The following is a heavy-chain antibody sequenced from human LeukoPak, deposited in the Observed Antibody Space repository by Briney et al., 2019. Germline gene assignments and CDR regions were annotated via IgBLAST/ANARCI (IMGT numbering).Heavy chain of an antibody. CDR2: ISSSSSYI. V-gene: IGHV3-21*01. J-gene: IGHJ4*02. D-gene: IGHD2-2*01. CDR3: AIRGLGYCSSTSCPGGY. Sequence: GGSLRHSCAASGFTFSSYSMNWVRQAPGKGLEWVSSISSSSSYIYYADSVKGRFTISRDNAKNSLYLQMNSLRAEDTAVYYCAIRGLGYCSSTSCPGGYWGQGTLVTVSS. CDR1: GFTFSSYS.